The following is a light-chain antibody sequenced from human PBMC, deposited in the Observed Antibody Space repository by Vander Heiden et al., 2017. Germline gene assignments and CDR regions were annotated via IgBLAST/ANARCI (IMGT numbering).Light chain of an antibody. CDR3: QQYGTSPRYT. V-gene: IGKV3-20*01. Sequence: EIVLTQSPGTLSLSPGERATLSCRTSQSVSSTYLAWYQQKPGQAPRLLIYDASSRANGIPDRFSGSGSGTDFTLTISRLEPEDFAVYYCQQYGTSPRYTFGQGTKLEMK. CDR2: DAS. J-gene: IGKJ2*01. CDR1: QSVSSTY.